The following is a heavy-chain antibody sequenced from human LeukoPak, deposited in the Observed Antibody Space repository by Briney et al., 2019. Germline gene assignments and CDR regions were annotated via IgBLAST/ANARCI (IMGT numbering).Heavy chain of an antibody. CDR1: GGSISSYY. V-gene: IGHV4-59*08. J-gene: IGHJ4*02. CDR2: IYYSGST. CDR3: ARHVRWVEWTTDQLYYFDY. Sequence: SETLSLTCTVSGGSISSYYWSWIRQPPGKGLEWIGYIYYSGSTNYNPSLKSRVTISVDTSKNQFSLKLSSVTAADTAVYYCARHVRWVEWTTDQLYYFDYWGQGTLVTVSS. D-gene: IGHD4-11*01.